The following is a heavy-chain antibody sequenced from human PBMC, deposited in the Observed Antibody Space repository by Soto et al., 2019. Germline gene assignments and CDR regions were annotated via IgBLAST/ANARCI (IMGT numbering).Heavy chain of an antibody. J-gene: IGHJ6*02. Sequence: ASVKVSCKAPGYTFTSYGISWVRQAPGQGLEWMGWISAYNGNTNYAQKLQGRVTMATDTSTSTAYMELRSLRSDDTAVYYCAREGVVVVKAAISYSGMDVWGQGTTVTVSS. CDR2: ISAYNGNT. V-gene: IGHV1-18*04. CDR3: AREGVVVVKAAISYSGMDV. CDR1: GYTFTSYG. D-gene: IGHD2-2*02.